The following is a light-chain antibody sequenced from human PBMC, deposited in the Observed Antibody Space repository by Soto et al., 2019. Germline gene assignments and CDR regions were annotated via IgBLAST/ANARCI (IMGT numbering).Light chain of an antibody. J-gene: IGLJ3*02. CDR3: CSYAGSYTLWV. CDR2: DVS. V-gene: IGLV2-11*01. Sequence: QSALTQPRSVSGSPGQSVTISCTGTGSDVGGYNFVSWYQQHPGKAPKLIIYDVSKRPSGVPDRFSGSKSGNTASLTISGLQAEDEADYYCCSYAGSYTLWVFGGGTKLTVL. CDR1: GSDVGGYNF.